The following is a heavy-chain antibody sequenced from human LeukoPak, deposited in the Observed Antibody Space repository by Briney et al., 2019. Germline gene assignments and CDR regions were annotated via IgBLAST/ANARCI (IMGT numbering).Heavy chain of an antibody. CDR3: ARVGFYYDSSGYYTHYCYMDV. V-gene: IGHV4-61*02. J-gene: IGHJ6*03. Sequence: TSQTLSLTCTVSGGSISSGSYYWSWIRQPAGKGLEWIGRIYTSGSTNYNPSLKSRVTISVDTSKNQFSLKLSSVTAADTAVYYCARVGFYYDSSGYYTHYCYMDVWGKGTTVTVSS. CDR1: GGSISSGSYY. CDR2: IYTSGST. D-gene: IGHD3-22*01.